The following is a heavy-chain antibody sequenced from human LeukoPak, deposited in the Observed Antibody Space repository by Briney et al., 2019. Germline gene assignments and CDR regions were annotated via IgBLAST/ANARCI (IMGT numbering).Heavy chain of an antibody. J-gene: IGHJ5*02. CDR2: ISPNSGGT. CDR1: GYTFTGYY. CDR3: ARGASGVYTVTTSWFDP. Sequence: ASVKVSCKASGYTFTGYYMHWVRQAPGQGLELMGWISPNSGGTNYAQRFQGRVPMTRDTSISTAYMELSRLRSDDTAVYYCARGASGVYTVTTSWFDPWGQGTLVTVSS. V-gene: IGHV1-2*02. D-gene: IGHD4-17*01.